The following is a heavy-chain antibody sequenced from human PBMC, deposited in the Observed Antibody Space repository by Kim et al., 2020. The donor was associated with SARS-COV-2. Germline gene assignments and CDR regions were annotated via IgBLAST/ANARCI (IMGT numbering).Heavy chain of an antibody. J-gene: IGHJ5*02. CDR2: ISYDGSNK. CDR1: GFTFSSYG. V-gene: IGHV3-30*18. D-gene: IGHD3-3*01. CDR3: AKDLYYDFWSHRGRFDP. Sequence: GGSLRLSCAASGFTFSSYGMHWVRQAPGKGLEWVAVISYDGSNKYYADSVKGRFTISRDNSKNTLYLQMNSLRAEDTAVYYCAKDLYYDFWSHRGRFDPWGQGTLVTVSS.